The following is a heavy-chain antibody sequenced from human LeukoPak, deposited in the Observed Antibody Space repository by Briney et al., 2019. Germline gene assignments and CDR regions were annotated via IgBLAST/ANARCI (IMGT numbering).Heavy chain of an antibody. J-gene: IGHJ6*03. Sequence: GGSLRLSCAASGFTFSNYSMNWVRQAPGKGLEWVSYTSRTGSTIYYADSVKGRFTISRDNAKNSLYLQMNNLRAEDTAVYYCARHRRITMLAVVTYSHYYSLDVWGKGTTVTISS. CDR2: TSRTGSTI. CDR3: ARHRRITMLAVVTYSHYYSLDV. CDR1: GFTFSNYS. V-gene: IGHV3-48*01. D-gene: IGHD3-22*01.